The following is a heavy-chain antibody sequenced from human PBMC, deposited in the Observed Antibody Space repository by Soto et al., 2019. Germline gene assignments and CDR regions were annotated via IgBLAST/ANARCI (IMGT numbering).Heavy chain of an antibody. D-gene: IGHD2-21*01. CDR3: GKDAVAGGGLWLMDP. V-gene: IGHV3-23*01. Sequence: GGSLRLSCAASGFTFGSYAMTWVRQAPGKGLESVAGLYGNSGGIQYADSVRGRFTIFRDNSNNIVFLHMRRLGVEDTALYFCGKDAVAGGGLWLMDPWGPGTLVTVSS. J-gene: IGHJ5*02. CDR2: LYGNSGGI. CDR1: GFTFGSYA.